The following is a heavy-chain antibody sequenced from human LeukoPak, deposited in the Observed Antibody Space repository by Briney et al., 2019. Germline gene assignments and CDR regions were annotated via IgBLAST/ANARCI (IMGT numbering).Heavy chain of an antibody. CDR2: IYGSGST. V-gene: IGHV4-4*07. CDR1: GGSISGYY. Sequence: SGTLSLTCTVSGGSISGYYWSWIRQPAGQGLEWIGRIYGSGSTNYNPSMKSRVTMSVDTSKNQFSLRLSTVTAADTAMYYCASVSRGYYIDSWGQGTLVTVSS. CDR3: ASVSRGYYIDS. D-gene: IGHD3-22*01. J-gene: IGHJ4*02.